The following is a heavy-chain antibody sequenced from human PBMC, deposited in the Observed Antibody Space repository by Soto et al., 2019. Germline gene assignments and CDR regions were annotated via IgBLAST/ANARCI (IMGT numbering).Heavy chain of an antibody. CDR2: IKSKTDGGTT. V-gene: IGHV3-15*01. Sequence: LRLSCAASGFTFTNAWMSWVRQAPGKGLEWVGRIKSKTDGGTTDYAAPVKGRFTISRDDSKNTLYLQMNSLKTEDTAVYYCTTARGTYGAEYFQHWGQGTLVTVSS. D-gene: IGHD4-17*01. J-gene: IGHJ1*01. CDR3: TTARGTYGAEYFQH. CDR1: GFTFTNAW.